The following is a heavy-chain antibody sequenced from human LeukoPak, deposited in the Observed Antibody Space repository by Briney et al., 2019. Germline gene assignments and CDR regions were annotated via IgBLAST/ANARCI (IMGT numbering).Heavy chain of an antibody. CDR3: ARKGSVAAAGTVPNWFDP. Sequence: GASVKVSCKASGYTFTSYDINWVRQATGQGLEWMGWMNPNSGNTGYAQKFQGRVTMTRNTSISTAYMELSSLRSEDTAVYYCARKGSVAAAGTVPNWFDPWGQGTLVTVSS. J-gene: IGHJ5*02. V-gene: IGHV1-8*01. D-gene: IGHD6-13*01. CDR1: GYTFTSYD. CDR2: MNPNSGNT.